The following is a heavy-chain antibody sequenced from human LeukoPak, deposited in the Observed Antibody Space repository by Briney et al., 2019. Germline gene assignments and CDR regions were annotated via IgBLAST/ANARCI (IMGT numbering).Heavy chain of an antibody. J-gene: IGHJ3*02. Sequence: ETLSLTCAVYGGSFSGYYWSWVRQAPGKGLEWVSTISGSGGTTYYADSVKGRFTVSRDKSKNTMYLQMNSLRAEDTAVYYCAKDRFRVGASDAFDIWGQGTMVTVSS. CDR3: AKDRFRVGASDAFDI. D-gene: IGHD1-26*01. CDR1: GGSFSGYY. CDR2: ISGSGGTT. V-gene: IGHV3-23*01.